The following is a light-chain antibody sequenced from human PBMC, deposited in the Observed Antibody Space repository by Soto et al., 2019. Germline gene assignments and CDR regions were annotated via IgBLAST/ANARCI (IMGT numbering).Light chain of an antibody. Sequence: EIVLTQSPGTLSFSPGERVTLSCRASQSVSSYLAWYQQKPGQAPRLLIYDASNRATGIPARFSGSGSGTDFTLTISSLEPEDFAVYYCQQRSNWPRTFGQGTKVDIK. CDR1: QSVSSY. J-gene: IGKJ1*01. V-gene: IGKV3-11*01. CDR2: DAS. CDR3: QQRSNWPRT.